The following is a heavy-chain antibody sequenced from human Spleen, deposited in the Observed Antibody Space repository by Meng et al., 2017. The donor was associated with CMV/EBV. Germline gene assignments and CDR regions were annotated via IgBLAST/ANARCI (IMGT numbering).Heavy chain of an antibody. J-gene: IGHJ4*02. CDR3: ARVFLNYDFWSGFHFDY. CDR2: INPNSGGT. D-gene: IGHD3-3*01. V-gene: IGHV1-2*02. CDR1: GYTFTAYY. Sequence: ASVKVSCKASGYTFTAYYMHWVRQAPGQGLEWMGWINPNSGGTNYAQKFQGRVTMTRDTSISTAYMELSRLRSDDTAVYYCARVFLNYDFWSGFHFDYWGQGTLVTVSS.